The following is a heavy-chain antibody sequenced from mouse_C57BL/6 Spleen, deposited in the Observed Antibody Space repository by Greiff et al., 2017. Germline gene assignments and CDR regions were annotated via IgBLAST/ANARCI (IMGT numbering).Heavy chain of an antibody. V-gene: IGHV1-26*01. Sequence: EVQLQQSGPELVKPGASVKISCKASGYTFTDYYMNWVKQSHGKSLEWIGDINPNNGGTSYNQKFKGKATLPVDKSSSTAYMELRSLTSEDSAVYYGARNWGRRYVDVWGTGTTVTVSS. CDR3: ARNWGRRYVDV. CDR2: INPNNGGT. D-gene: IGHD4-1*01. J-gene: IGHJ1*03. CDR1: GYTFTDYY.